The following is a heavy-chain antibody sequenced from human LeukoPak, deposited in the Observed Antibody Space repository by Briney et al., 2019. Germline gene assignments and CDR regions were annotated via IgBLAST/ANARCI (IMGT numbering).Heavy chain of an antibody. V-gene: IGHV3-23*01. J-gene: IGHJ4*02. D-gene: IGHD2-15*01. CDR1: GFTFSNYA. Sequence: PGGSLRLSCAASGFTFSNYAMNWVRQAPGKGLEWVSSITGSGGDAYYADSVKGRFTISRDNSKNTLDLQMNSLRAEDTAVYYCAKGLKGCSGSSCYYFFDFWGQGAHITVSS. CDR3: AKGLKGCSGSSCYYFFDF. CDR2: ITGSGGDA.